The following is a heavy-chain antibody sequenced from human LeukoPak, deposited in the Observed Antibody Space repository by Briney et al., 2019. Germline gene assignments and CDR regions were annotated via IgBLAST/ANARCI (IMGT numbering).Heavy chain of an antibody. J-gene: IGHJ5*02. Sequence: GGSLRLSCAASGFTFRSYAMNWVRQAPGKGLEWVSAISGTGDSPHYADSVKGRFTISRDNSKNTLYLRMNSLRAEDTAFYYCAKDIGWFDPWGQGTLVTVSS. CDR3: AKDIGWFDP. V-gene: IGHV3-23*01. CDR2: ISGTGDSP. CDR1: GFTFRSYA.